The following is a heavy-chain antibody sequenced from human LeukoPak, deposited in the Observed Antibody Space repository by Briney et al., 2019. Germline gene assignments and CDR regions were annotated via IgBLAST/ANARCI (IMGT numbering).Heavy chain of an antibody. CDR1: GGSISSGGYS. Sequence: SETLSLTCAVSGGSISSGGYSWSWIRQPPGKGLEWIGYIYHSGSTYYNPSLKSRVTISVDRSKNQFSLKLSSVTAADTAVYYCAKDWSSVAVAGHFDYWGQGTLVTVSS. J-gene: IGHJ4*02. V-gene: IGHV4-30-2*01. D-gene: IGHD6-19*01. CDR2: IYHSGST. CDR3: AKDWSSVAVAGHFDY.